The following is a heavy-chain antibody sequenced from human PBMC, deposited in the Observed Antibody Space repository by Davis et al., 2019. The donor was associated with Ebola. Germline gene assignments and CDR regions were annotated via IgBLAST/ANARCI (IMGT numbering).Heavy chain of an antibody. CDR1: EHSIADEF. V-gene: IGHV3-11*06. D-gene: IGHD2-2*02. J-gene: IGHJ5*02. CDR2: SGWSSTS. Sequence: GESLKISCAASEHSIADEFISWIRLRPGKGLEWVSYSGWSSTSYAESVRGRFTISGDRATNSLSLQMDSLRAEDTAVYYCARDWVVPAAIPRVGWFDPWGQGTLVTVSS. CDR3: ARDWVVPAAIPRVGWFDP.